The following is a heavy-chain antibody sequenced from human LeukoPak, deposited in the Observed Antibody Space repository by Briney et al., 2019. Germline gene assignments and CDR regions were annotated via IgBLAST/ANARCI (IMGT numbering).Heavy chain of an antibody. D-gene: IGHD3-16*02. CDR2: IIPILGIA. V-gene: IGHV1-69*02. CDR1: GGTFSSYT. Sequence: SVKVSCKASGGTFSSYTISWVRQAPGQGLEWMGRIIPILGIANYAQKFQGRVTITTDKSTSTAYMELSSLRTEDTAVYYCASDHYDYVWGSYRLTYFDYWGQGTLVTVSS. CDR3: ASDHYDYVWGSYRLTYFDY. J-gene: IGHJ4*02.